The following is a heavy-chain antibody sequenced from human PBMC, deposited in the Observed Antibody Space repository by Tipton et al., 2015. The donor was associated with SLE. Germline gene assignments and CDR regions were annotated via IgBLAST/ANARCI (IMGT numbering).Heavy chain of an antibody. V-gene: IGHV4-38-2*01. J-gene: IGHJ3*02. CDR3: ARVIGKYAVEGAFDI. D-gene: IGHD2-21*01. CDR1: GYSISSGYY. CDR2: IYHSGST. Sequence: TLSLTCAVSGYSISSGYYWGWIRQPPGKGLEWIGSIYHSGSTYYNPSLKSRVTISVDTSKNQFSLKLSSVTAADTAVYYCARVIGKYAVEGAFDIWGQGTMVTVSS.